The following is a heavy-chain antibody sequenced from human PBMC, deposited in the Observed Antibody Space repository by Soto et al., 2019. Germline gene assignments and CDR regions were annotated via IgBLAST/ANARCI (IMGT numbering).Heavy chain of an antibody. CDR3: ATSYYYASGGYPTFDY. V-gene: IGHV4-30-4*01. CDR1: GGSISSGDYY. CDR2: IYYSGST. Sequence: QVQLQESGPGLVKPSQTLSLTCTVSGGSISSGDYYWCWIRQPPGKGLEWIGYIYYSGSTYYNPSPKSSVTISVDTSKTQFSLKMSSVTAADTAVYYCATSYYYASGGYPTFDYWGQGTLVTVSS. J-gene: IGHJ4*02. D-gene: IGHD3-22*01.